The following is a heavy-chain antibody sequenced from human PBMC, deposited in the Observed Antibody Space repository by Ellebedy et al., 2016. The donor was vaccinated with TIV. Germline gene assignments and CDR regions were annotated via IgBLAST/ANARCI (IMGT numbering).Heavy chain of an antibody. CDR2: ISQSGNT. V-gene: IGHV4-34*01. J-gene: IGHJ4*02. D-gene: IGHD3-10*01. CDR3: ARGRGVAGKITDH. Sequence: SETLSLXXGVSDEPFSGYYWTWVRQVPGKGLEWIGKISQSGNTNYNPSLNTRVTISIDPSKKQFSLRLTSVTAADTGVYYCARGRGVAGKITDHWGQGTQVTVSS. CDR1: DEPFSGYY.